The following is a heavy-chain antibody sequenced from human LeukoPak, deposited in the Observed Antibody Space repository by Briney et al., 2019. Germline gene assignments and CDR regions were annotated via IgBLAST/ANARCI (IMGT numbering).Heavy chain of an antibody. D-gene: IGHD3-10*01. Sequence: GGSLRLSCAAPGFTFSKYDMHWVRQATGKGLECVSTIGSAGDTYYPGSVKGRFTISSGTAKNSLYCQLNSPRAGDTAVHYCARAGFYDSGSYDYWGQGTLVTVSS. V-gene: IGHV3-13*01. CDR2: IGSAGDT. CDR1: GFTFSKYD. CDR3: ARAGFYDSGSYDY. J-gene: IGHJ4*02.